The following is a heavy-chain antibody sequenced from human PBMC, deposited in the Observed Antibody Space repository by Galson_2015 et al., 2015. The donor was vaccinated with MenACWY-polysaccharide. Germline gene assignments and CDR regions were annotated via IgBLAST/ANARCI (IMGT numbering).Heavy chain of an antibody. Sequence: SLRLSCAASGFTFSIYWMHWVRQAPGKGLVWVSRINSDGSSTRYADSVKGRFTISRDNAKNTLYLQINSLRAEDTAVYYCTRAGRSSAGYRYYCSMDVWGKGTTVTVSS. CDR1: GFTFSIYW. V-gene: IGHV3-74*01. CDR3: TRAGRSSAGYRYYCSMDV. CDR2: INSDGSST. J-gene: IGHJ6*03. D-gene: IGHD2-15*01.